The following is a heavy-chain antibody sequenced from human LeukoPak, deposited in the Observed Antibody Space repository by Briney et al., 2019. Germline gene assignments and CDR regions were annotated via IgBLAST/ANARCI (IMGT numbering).Heavy chain of an antibody. J-gene: IGHJ5*02. V-gene: IGHV1-46*01. CDR1: GYTFTCYY. CDR3: ARVRRYCSGGSCPNWFDP. Sequence: ASVKVSCKAPGYTFTCYYMHWVRQAPGQGLEWMGVIDPSGGSTSYAQKFHGRVTMTRDASTSTVYMELSSLRSEDTAVYYCARVRRYCSGGSCPNWFDPWGQGTLVTVSS. CDR2: IDPSGGST. D-gene: IGHD2-15*01.